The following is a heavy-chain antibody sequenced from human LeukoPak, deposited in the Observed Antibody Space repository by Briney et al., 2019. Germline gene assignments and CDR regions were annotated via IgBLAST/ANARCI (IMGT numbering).Heavy chain of an antibody. J-gene: IGHJ4*02. D-gene: IGHD5-12*01. CDR2: INSDGSSI. CDR3: TRGASGYGNFAY. CDR1: GFSVGGYW. V-gene: IGHV3-74*01. Sequence: GGSLRLSCAASGFSVGGYWMHWVRQGPGMGLVWVSRINSDGSSISYADSVKGRFSISRDNAKNTLYLQMNSLRAEDTAVYYCTRGASGYGNFAYWGQGTLVTVSS.